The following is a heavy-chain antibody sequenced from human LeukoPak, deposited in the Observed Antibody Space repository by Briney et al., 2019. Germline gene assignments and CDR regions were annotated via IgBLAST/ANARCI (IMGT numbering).Heavy chain of an antibody. CDR2: IYTSGST. D-gene: IGHD6-19*01. J-gene: IGHJ5*01. V-gene: IGHV4-61*02. CDR1: GGSISSGSYY. CDR3: VTDKGSGWFDY. Sequence: SQTLSLTCTVSGGSISSGSYYWSWIRQPAGKGLEWIGRIYTSGSTNYNPSLKSRVTISVDKSKNQFSLKLSSVTAADTAVYYCVTDKGSGWFDYWGQGTLVTVSS.